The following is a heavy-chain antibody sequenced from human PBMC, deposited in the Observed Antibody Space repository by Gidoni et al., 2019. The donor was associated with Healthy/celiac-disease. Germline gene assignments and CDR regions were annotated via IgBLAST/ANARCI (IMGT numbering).Heavy chain of an antibody. Sequence: QVQLQESGPGLVKPSETLSLTCTGSGGSISSYYWSWLRQPPGKGLEWIGYIYYSGRTNYNPSLKSRVTISVDTSKTQFSLKLSSVTAADTAVYYCARVEQWLVYNWFDPWGQGTLVTVSS. V-gene: IGHV4-59*01. J-gene: IGHJ5*02. CDR1: GGSISSYY. D-gene: IGHD6-19*01. CDR2: IYYSGRT. CDR3: ARVEQWLVYNWFDP.